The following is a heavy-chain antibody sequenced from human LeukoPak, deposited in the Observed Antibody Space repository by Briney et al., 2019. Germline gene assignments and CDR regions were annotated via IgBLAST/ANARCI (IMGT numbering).Heavy chain of an antibody. D-gene: IGHD3-10*01. CDR1: GGSISSYY. CDR3: ASKYYGSESYYYMDV. CDR2: IYTSGST. Sequence: PSETLSLTCTVSGGSISSYYWSWIRQPAGKGLEWIGRIYTSGSTNYNPSLKSRVTMSVDTSKNQFSLKLSSVTAADTAVYYCASKYYGSESYYYMDVWGEGTTVTISS. V-gene: IGHV4-4*07. J-gene: IGHJ6*03.